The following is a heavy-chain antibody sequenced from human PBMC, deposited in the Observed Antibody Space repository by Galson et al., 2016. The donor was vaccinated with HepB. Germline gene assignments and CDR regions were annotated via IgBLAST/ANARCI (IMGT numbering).Heavy chain of an antibody. Sequence: SVKVSCKASGGSFSSDGITWVRQAPGQGLEWMGGIIPIYGTPKYAQKFQGRVTITADKSTSTAYMELSSLRSEDTAVYYCARERGRLVDYWGQGTLVTVSS. D-gene: IGHD1-26*01. V-gene: IGHV1-69*06. CDR2: IIPIYGTP. CDR1: GGSFSSDG. J-gene: IGHJ4*02. CDR3: ARERGRLVDY.